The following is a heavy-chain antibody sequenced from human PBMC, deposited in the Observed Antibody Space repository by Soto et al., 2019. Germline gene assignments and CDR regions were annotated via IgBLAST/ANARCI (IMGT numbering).Heavy chain of an antibody. D-gene: IGHD3-22*01. Sequence: ASVKVSCKASGGTFSSYAISWVRQAPGQGLEWMGGIIPIFGTANYAQKFQGRVTITADESTSTAYMELRSLRSEDTAVDYCARPTYYYDSSGYSVQNAGYYYYGMDVWGQGTTVTVSS. J-gene: IGHJ6*02. CDR1: GGTFSSYA. CDR3: ARPTYYYDSSGYSVQNAGYYYYGMDV. CDR2: IIPIFGTA. V-gene: IGHV1-69*13.